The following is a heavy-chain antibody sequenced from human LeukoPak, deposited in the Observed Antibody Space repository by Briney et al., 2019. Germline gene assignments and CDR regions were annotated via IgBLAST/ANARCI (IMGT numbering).Heavy chain of an antibody. J-gene: IGHJ4*02. V-gene: IGHV3-7*01. Sequence: GGSLRLSCAASGFTFSSYAMSWVRQAPGKGLEWVANIKQDGSEKYYVDSVKGRFTISRDNAKNSLYLQMNSLRAEDTAVYYCARDGIKTGTSDYWGQGTLVTVSS. D-gene: IGHD1-7*01. CDR2: IKQDGSEK. CDR1: GFTFSSYA. CDR3: ARDGIKTGTSDY.